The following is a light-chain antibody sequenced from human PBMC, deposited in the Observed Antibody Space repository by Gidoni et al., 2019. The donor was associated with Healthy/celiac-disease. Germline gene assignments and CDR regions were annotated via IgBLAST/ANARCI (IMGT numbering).Light chain of an antibody. CDR3: CSYAGSYTHVV. J-gene: IGLJ2*01. CDR1: SSDVGGYNY. CDR2: DVS. V-gene: IGLV2-11*01. Sequence: QSALTQPRSVSGSTGQSVTIYCTGTSSDVGGYNYVSWYQQHPGKAPKLMIYDVSKRPSGVPDRFSGSKSGNTASLTISGLQAEDEADYYCCSYAGSYTHVVFGGGTKLTVL.